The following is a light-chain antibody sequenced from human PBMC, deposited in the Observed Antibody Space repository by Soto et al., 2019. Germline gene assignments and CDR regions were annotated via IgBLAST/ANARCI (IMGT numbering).Light chain of an antibody. CDR1: QSVSSN. CDR2: GAS. V-gene: IGKV3-15*01. Sequence: EIVMTQSPATLSVSPGERATLSCRASQSVSSNLAWYQQKPGQAPRLLIYGASTRPTGIPARFSGSGSGTEFTLTISSRQSEDVAVYYCQHYNNWPRTFGQGTKVEIK. CDR3: QHYNNWPRT. J-gene: IGKJ1*01.